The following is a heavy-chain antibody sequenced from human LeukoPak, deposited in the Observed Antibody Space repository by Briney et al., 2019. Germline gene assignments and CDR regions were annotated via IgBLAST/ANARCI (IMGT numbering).Heavy chain of an antibody. CDR2: IGGSGGST. CDR1: GFTFSSYA. CDR3: AKKGYCSGGGCYGYDY. J-gene: IGHJ4*02. D-gene: IGHD2-15*01. Sequence: GGSLRLSCAASGFTFSSYAMSWVRQAPGKGLEWVSAIGGSGGSTYYADSVKGRFTISRDSSKNTLYLQMNSLRAEDTAVYYCAKKGYCSGGGCYGYDYWGQGTLVTVSS. V-gene: IGHV3-23*01.